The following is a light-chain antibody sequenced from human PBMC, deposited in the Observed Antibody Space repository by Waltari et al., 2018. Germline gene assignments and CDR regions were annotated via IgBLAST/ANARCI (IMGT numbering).Light chain of an antibody. CDR2: GAS. Sequence: ETVMTQSPATQAVYPGERAYLPCRASQSVSSNLAGYQQKPGQAPRLLIYGASIRATGIPARFSGSGSGTEFTLTISSLQSEDFAVYYCQHYNIWPPLTFGGGTKVEIK. CDR3: QHYNIWPPLT. V-gene: IGKV3-15*01. CDR1: QSVSSN. J-gene: IGKJ4*01.